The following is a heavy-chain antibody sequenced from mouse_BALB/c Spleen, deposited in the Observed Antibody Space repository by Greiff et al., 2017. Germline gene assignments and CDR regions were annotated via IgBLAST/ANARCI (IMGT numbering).Heavy chain of an antibody. CDR1: GYTFTEYI. D-gene: IGHD1-2*01. Sequence: VQLQQSGAGLVKPGASVKLSCKASGYTFTEYIIHWVKQRSGQGLEWIGWFYPGSGSIKYNEKFKDKATLTADKSSSTVYMEPSRLTSEDSAVYFCARHEEDYGYFAYWGQGTLVTVSA. CDR3: ARHEEDYGYFAY. V-gene: IGHV1-62-2*01. J-gene: IGHJ3*01. CDR2: FYPGSGSI.